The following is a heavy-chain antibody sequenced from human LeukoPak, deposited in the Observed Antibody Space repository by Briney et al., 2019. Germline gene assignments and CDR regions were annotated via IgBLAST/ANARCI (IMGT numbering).Heavy chain of an antibody. J-gene: IGHJ4*02. V-gene: IGHV3-33*01. Sequence: GGSLRLSCAASGFTFSSYGMHWVRQAPGKGLEWVAVIWYDGSNKYYADSVKGRFTISRDNSKNTLNLQMNSLRAEDTAVYYCARDHHILTPCDYWGQGTLVTVSS. CDR2: IWYDGSNK. CDR3: ARDHHILTPCDY. D-gene: IGHD3-9*01. CDR1: GFTFSSYG.